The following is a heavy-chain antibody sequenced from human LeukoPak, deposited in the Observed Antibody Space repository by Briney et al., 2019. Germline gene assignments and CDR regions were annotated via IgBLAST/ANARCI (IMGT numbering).Heavy chain of an antibody. D-gene: IGHD1-14*01. Sequence: GGSLRLSCAASVFTFSGHWMIWVRQAPGEGLEWVANIIQGGSDKYYVDSVKGRFTIYRDNANNLLYLKMNSLRGEDTAVYYCTRDRSRAEDDWGQGTLVTVSS. CDR3: TRDRSRAEDD. CDR2: IIQGGSDK. V-gene: IGHV3-7*01. CDR1: VFTFSGHW. J-gene: IGHJ4*02.